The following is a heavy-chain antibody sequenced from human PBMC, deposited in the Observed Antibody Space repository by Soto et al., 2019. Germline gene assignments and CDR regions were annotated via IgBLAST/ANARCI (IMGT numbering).Heavy chain of an antibody. CDR2: VHDTGTT. CDR3: ARGLSSPSAAGV. J-gene: IGHJ4*02. V-gene: IGHV4-39*01. Sequence: QLQLQESGPGLVKPSETLSLTCAVSGGSVSSGGNYWGLIRQSPGKGLEWIGSVHDTGTTHYNPSLTSRVTISVDTSKNQFSLNVNSVTAADTAVYYCARGLSSPSAAGVWGQGTLVTVSS. CDR1: GGSVSSGGNY. D-gene: IGHD6-6*01.